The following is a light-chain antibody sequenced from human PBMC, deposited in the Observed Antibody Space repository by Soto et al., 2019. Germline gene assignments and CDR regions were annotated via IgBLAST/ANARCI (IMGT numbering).Light chain of an antibody. J-gene: IGKJ5*01. CDR2: GAS. V-gene: IGKV3-20*01. CDR3: QQDGSSRIT. Sequence: EIVLTQSPGTLSLSPGERATLSCRAGQSVSSSSLAWYQQKPGQAPSLLIYGASSRATGIPDRFSGSGSGTDFTLTISRLEPEDFAVYYCQQDGSSRITFGQGTRLEIK. CDR1: QSVSSSS.